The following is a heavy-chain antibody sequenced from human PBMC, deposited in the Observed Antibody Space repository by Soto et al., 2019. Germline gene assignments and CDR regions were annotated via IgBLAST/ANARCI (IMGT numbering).Heavy chain of an antibody. CDR3: ARVIRGAYYNSPLDT. CDR2: INPYSGGA. V-gene: IGHV1-2*02. CDR1: GYTFTGYF. D-gene: IGHD3-10*01. Sequence: QVQLLQSGAEVKKPGASVKVSCKASGYTFTGYFMHWVRQAPGQGLEWMGWINPYSGGADYAQSFQGRVTMPRDTSISTVYMVLSRLRFDDTAVYYCARVIRGAYYNSPLDTWGQGTVVTVSS. J-gene: IGHJ5*02.